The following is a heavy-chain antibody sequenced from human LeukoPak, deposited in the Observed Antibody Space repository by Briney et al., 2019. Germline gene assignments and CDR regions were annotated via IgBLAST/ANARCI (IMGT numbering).Heavy chain of an antibody. D-gene: IGHD6-13*01. CDR1: GYTFTGYY. V-gene: IGHV1-2*02. J-gene: IGHJ5*02. CDR2: INPNSGGT. Sequence: ASVKVSCKASGYTFTGYYMHWVRQAPGQGLEWMGWINPNSGGTNYAQKLQGRVTMTTDTSTSTAYMELRSLRSDDTAVYYCARQQLPPNNWFDPWGQGTLVTVSS. CDR3: ARQQLPPNNWFDP.